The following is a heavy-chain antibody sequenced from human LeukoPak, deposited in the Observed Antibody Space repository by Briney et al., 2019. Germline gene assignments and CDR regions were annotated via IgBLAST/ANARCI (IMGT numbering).Heavy chain of an antibody. J-gene: IGHJ5*02. CDR1: GGSFSGYY. Sequence: SETLSLTCAVYGGSFSGYYWSWIRQPPGKGLEWVGEINHSGSTNYNPSLKSRVSISVDTSKNQCSLKLSSVTAADTAVYYCARPTRDFWSGYYINWFDPWGQGTLVTVSS. V-gene: IGHV4-34*01. CDR3: ARPTRDFWSGYYINWFDP. CDR2: INHSGST. D-gene: IGHD3-3*01.